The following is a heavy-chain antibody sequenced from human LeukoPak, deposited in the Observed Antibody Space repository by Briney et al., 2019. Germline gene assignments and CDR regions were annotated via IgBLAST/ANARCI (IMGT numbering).Heavy chain of an antibody. Sequence: ASVKVSCKASGYTFTGYYMHWVRQAPGQGLEWMGWINPNSGGTNYAQKFQGRVTMTRDTSISTAYMELSRLRSDDTAVYYCALLGRRLSGEVYYYMDVWGKGTTVTVSS. CDR2: INPNSGGT. V-gene: IGHV1-2*02. CDR3: ALLGRRLSGEVYYYMDV. J-gene: IGHJ6*03. D-gene: IGHD1-14*01. CDR1: GYTFTGYY.